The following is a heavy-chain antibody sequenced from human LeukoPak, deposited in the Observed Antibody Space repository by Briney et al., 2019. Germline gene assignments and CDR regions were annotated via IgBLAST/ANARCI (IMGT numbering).Heavy chain of an antibody. Sequence: SQTLSLTCAISGDSVSSNSATWNWIRQSPSGGLEWLGRTYYRSKWYNDYAVSVKSRITINSDTSKNQLSLQLISVTPEDTALYYCARVSTSGASYYFDYWGQGTLVTVSS. V-gene: IGHV6-1*01. CDR3: ARVSTSGASYYFDY. CDR1: GDSVSSNSAT. CDR2: TYYRSKWYN. J-gene: IGHJ4*02. D-gene: IGHD2-15*01.